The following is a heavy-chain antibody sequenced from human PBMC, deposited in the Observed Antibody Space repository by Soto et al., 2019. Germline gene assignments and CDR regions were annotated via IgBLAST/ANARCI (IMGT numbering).Heavy chain of an antibody. CDR2: IYWDDDK. D-gene: IGHD3-16*01. CDR3: ARALGSWGSYYFDH. V-gene: IGHV2-5*02. CDR1: GFSLDTWGVG. Sequence: QITLKESGPTLVRPTQTLTLTCTVSGFSLDTWGVGVGWIRQSPGKAPEWLALIYWDDDKRYSPSLKNILTITKDTSKNQVVLTVTNMDPVDTVTYYCARALGSWGSYYFDHWGQGTLVTVSS. J-gene: IGHJ4*02.